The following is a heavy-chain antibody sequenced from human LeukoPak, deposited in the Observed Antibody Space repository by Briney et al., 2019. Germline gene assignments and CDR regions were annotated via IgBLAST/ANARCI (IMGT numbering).Heavy chain of an antibody. CDR1: GFTFSSYW. Sequence: GGSLRLSCAASGFTFSSYWMSWVRQAPGKGLEWVANIKQDGSEKYYVDSVKGRFTISRDNAKNSLYLQMDSLRAEDTAVYYCARDPVDTAMEDAFDIWGQGTMVTVSS. V-gene: IGHV3-7*03. CDR3: ARDPVDTAMEDAFDI. J-gene: IGHJ3*02. D-gene: IGHD5-18*01. CDR2: IKQDGSEK.